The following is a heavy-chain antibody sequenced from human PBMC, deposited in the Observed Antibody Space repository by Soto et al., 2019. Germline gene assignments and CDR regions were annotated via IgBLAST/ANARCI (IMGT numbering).Heavy chain of an antibody. Sequence: EVQLVESGGGLVQPGRSLRLSCAASGFTFDDYAIHWVRQAPGRGFEWVAGISWNGASIGYADSVRGRFIISSDNAKNSLHLQMNSLRSEDKDLYYCSNLPLYGSGFDCWGQGTLVTVSS. CDR2: ISWNGASI. D-gene: IGHD3-10*01. J-gene: IGHJ4*02. CDR1: GFTFDDYA. CDR3: SNLPLYGSGFDC. V-gene: IGHV3-9*01.